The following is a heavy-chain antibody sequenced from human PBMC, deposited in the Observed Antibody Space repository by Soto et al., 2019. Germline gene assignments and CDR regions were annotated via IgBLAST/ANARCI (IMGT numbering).Heavy chain of an antibody. J-gene: IGHJ6*02. CDR2: ISFDGTYE. CDR1: GFTFNNYA. V-gene: IGHV3-30-3*01. CDR3: ARDPHRKLLSRYYYGMDV. Sequence: QVQLVESGGGVVQPGRSLRLSCAASGFTFNNYAIHWVRQAPGKGLEWVSLISFDGTYEYYADSVKGRFTISRDNFKNTQYLQMNSLRAEDTAVYYCARDPHRKLLSRYYYGMDVWGQGTTVTVSS.